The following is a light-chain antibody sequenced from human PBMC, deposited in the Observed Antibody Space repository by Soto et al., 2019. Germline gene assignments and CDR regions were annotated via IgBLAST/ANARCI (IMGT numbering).Light chain of an antibody. J-gene: IGKJ2*01. V-gene: IGKV3-15*01. CDR1: QSINSE. CDR2: GAS. CDR3: QQGHNWPLT. Sequence: EIVMTQSQATLSLSPGERAALSCRASQSINSELAWYQQKPGQPPRLLIYGASTRATGVPARFTGSESGSEFTLTISGLQSEDFAVYYCQQGHNWPLTFGQGTRLAI.